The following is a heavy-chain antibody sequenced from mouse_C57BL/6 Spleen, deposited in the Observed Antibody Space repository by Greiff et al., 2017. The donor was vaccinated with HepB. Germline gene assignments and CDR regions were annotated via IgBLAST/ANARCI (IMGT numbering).Heavy chain of an antibody. CDR1: GFSLTSYG. J-gene: IGHJ3*01. V-gene: IGHV2-2*01. D-gene: IGHD4-1*01. Sequence: VQGVESGPGLVQPSQSLSITCTVSGFSLTSYGVHWVRQSPGKGLEWLGVIWSGGSTDYNAAFISRLSISKDNSKSQVFFKMNSLQADDTAIYYCARRRGDLGGWFAYWGQGTLVTVSA. CDR3: ARRRGDLGGWFAY. CDR2: IWSGGST.